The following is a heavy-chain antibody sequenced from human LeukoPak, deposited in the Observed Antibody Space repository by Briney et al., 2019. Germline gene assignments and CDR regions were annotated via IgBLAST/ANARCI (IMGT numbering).Heavy chain of an antibody. V-gene: IGHV4-4*02. Sequence: SETLSLTCAVSGGSISSSNWWSWVRQPPGKGLEWIGEIYHSGSTNYNPSLKSRVTISVDKSKNQFSLKLSSVTAADTAVYYCARAHLIAADEPSDAFDIWGQGTMVTVSS. D-gene: IGHD6-25*01. CDR2: IYHSGST. J-gene: IGHJ3*02. CDR3: ARAHLIAADEPSDAFDI. CDR1: GGSISSSNW.